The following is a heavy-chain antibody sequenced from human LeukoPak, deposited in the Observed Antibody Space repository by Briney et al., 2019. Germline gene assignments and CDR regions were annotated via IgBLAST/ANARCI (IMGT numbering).Heavy chain of an antibody. Sequence: GGSLRLSCAASGFTFSSYVMSWVRQAPGKGLEWVAVISNDGSKKYYADSVKGRFTISRDNSKNTLYLQMNSLRPEDTAIYYCAKEIYFGSGSYPDYWGQGTLVTVSS. D-gene: IGHD3-10*01. V-gene: IGHV3-30*18. CDR3: AKEIYFGSGSYPDY. CDR1: GFTFSSYV. J-gene: IGHJ4*02. CDR2: ISNDGSKK.